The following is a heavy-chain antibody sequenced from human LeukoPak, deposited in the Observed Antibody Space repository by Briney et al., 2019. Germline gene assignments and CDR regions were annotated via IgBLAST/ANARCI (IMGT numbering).Heavy chain of an antibody. CDR1: GGSFSVNY. D-gene: IGHD4-17*01. CDR3: ARLAYNGDYVNQ. Sequence: SETLSLTCAVSGGSFSVNYWGWIRQPPGKGLEWIGSIYYSGSTYYNPSLKSRVTISVDTSKNQFSLKLSSVTAADTAVYYCARLAYNGDYVNQWGQETLVTVSS. J-gene: IGHJ4*02. CDR2: IYYSGST. V-gene: IGHV4-39*01.